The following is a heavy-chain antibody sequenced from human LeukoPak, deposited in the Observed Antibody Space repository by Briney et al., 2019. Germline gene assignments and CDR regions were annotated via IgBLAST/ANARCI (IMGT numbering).Heavy chain of an antibody. CDR3: ARGGYSYGYDY. J-gene: IGHJ4*02. D-gene: IGHD5-18*01. CDR2: INTDGSST. CDR1: GFTLRTYW. Sequence: HSGRSLRLSCAASGFTLRTYWMHWVRQAPGKGLVWVSHINTDGSSTSYADSVKGRFTISRDNAKNTLYLQMNSLRAEDTAVYYCARGGYSYGYDYWGQGTLVTVSS. V-gene: IGHV3-74*01.